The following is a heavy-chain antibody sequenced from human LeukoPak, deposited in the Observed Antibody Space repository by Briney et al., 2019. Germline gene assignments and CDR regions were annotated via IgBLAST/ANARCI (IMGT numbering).Heavy chain of an antibody. Sequence: GGSLRLSCAASGFTFSSYGMYWVRQAPGKGLEWVAVISYDGSNKYYADSVKGRFTISRDNSKNTLYLQMNSLRAEDTAVYYCAARSGSKDFWGQGTLVTVSS. CDR1: GFTFSSYG. CDR2: ISYDGSNK. CDR3: AARSGSKDF. J-gene: IGHJ4*02. V-gene: IGHV3-30*03. D-gene: IGHD3-22*01.